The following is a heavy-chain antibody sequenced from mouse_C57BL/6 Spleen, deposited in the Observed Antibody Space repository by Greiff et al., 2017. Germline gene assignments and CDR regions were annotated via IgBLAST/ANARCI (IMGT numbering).Heavy chain of an antibody. V-gene: IGHV1-61*01. CDR1: GYTFTSYW. J-gene: IGHJ2*01. Sequence: VKLQQPGAELVRPGSSVKLSCKASGYTFTSYWMDWVKQRPGQGLEWIGNIYPSDSETHYNQKFKDKATLTVDKSSSTAYMQLSSLTSEDSAVYYCARTNWVSYYFDYWGQGTTLTVSS. CDR2: IYPSDSET. D-gene: IGHD4-1*01. CDR3: ARTNWVSYYFDY.